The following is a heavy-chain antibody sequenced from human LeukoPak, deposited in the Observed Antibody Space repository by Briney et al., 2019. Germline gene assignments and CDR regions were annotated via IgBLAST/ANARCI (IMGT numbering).Heavy chain of an antibody. J-gene: IGHJ4*02. CDR1: GGSFSGYY. CDR3: ARRRRGTTVVPFDY. Sequence: SETLSLTCAVYGGSFSGYYWSWIRQPPGKGLEWIGEISHSGSTNYNPSLKSRVTISVDTSKNQFSLKLSSVTAADTAVYYCARRRRGTTVVPFDYWGQGTLVTVSS. D-gene: IGHD4-23*01. V-gene: IGHV4-34*01. CDR2: ISHSGST.